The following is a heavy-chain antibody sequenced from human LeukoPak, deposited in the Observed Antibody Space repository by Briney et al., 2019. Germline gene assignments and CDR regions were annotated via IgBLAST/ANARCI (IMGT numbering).Heavy chain of an antibody. CDR3: ARVVTPRYCSTTSCYWKGWFDP. Sequence: ASVKVSCKASGSTFSRFAMSWVRRAPRQGLEWMGGIIPIFGTANYARRFQGRVTITADESTGTAYMELSGLRSEDTAVYYCARVVTPRYCSTTSCYWKGWFDPWGQGTLVTVSS. CDR1: GSTFSRFA. D-gene: IGHD2-2*01. CDR2: IIPIFGTA. V-gene: IGHV1-69*13. J-gene: IGHJ5*02.